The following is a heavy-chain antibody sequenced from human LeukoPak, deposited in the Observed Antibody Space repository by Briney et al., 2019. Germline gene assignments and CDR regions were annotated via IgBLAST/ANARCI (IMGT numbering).Heavy chain of an antibody. D-gene: IGHD3-3*01. CDR1: GGTISSHN. CDR2: IYYSDRT. Sequence: PSETLSLTCTVSGGTISSHNWSWIRQPPAPGLDWIGLIYYSDRTKYNPSRKSQGTISVDTYKNHFSLKLSSVTAADTAVYYRERLQGIFGVVIHQLGPAGDYHYKDVWGKGPTATVSS. J-gene: IGHJ6*03. V-gene: IGHV4-59*08. CDR3: ERLQGIFGVVIHQLGPAGDYHYKDV.